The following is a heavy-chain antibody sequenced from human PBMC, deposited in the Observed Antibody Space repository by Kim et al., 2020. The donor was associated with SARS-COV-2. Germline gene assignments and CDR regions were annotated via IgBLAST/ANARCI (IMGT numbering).Heavy chain of an antibody. V-gene: IGHV3-49*04. D-gene: IGHD4-17*01. CDR1: GFTFGDYA. Sequence: GGSLRLSCTASGFTFGDYAMSWVRQAPGKGLEWVGFIRSKAYGGTTEYAASVKGRFTISRDDSKSIAYLQMNSLKTEDTAVYYCTRVGAVTTRRVVYYYGMDVWGQGTTVTVSS. CDR2: IRSKAYGGTT. CDR3: TRVGAVTTRRVVYYYGMDV. J-gene: IGHJ6*02.